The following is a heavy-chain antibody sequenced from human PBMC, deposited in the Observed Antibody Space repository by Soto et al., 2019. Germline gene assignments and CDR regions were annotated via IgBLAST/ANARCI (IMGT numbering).Heavy chain of an antibody. J-gene: IGHJ4*02. CDR3: ARHALYYDFWSGYHDY. CDR1: GYSFTSYW. D-gene: IGHD3-3*01. V-gene: IGHV5-51*01. Sequence: PGLSLRISWNASGYSFTSYWIRRVRQKPGKGLEWMGIIYPGDSDTRYSPSFQGQVTISADKSISTAYLQWSSLKASDTAMYYCARHALYYDFWSGYHDYWGQGTLVTVSS. CDR2: IYPGDSDT.